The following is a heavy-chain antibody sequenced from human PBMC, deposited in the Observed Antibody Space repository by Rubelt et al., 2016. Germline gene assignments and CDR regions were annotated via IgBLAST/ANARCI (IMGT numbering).Heavy chain of an antibody. D-gene: IGHD5-18*01. CDR2: IYYSGSS. CDR3: ARVDTAMAKPVDY. J-gene: IGHJ4*02. V-gene: IGHV4-59*12. Sequence: QVQLQESGPGLVKPSETLSLTCTVSGGSISSYYWSWIRQPPGKGLEWIGYIYYSGSSYYNQSDSGGVTIQVDTSKNRVARRLGMGTAAETAGDYCARVDTAMAKPVDYWGQGTLVTVSS. CDR1: GGSISSYY.